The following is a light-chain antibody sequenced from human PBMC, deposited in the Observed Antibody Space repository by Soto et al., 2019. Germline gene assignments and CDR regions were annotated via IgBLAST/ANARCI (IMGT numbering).Light chain of an antibody. CDR3: QSYHSGNVV. Sequence: NFMLTQPHSVSESPGKTVTISCTRSSGSIASKYVQWYQQRPGSAPTPVIYEDNERPSGVPDRFSGSIDSSSNSASLTISGLKTDDEADYYCQSYHSGNVVFGGGTKLTVL. CDR1: SGSIASKY. V-gene: IGLV6-57*04. J-gene: IGLJ2*01. CDR2: EDN.